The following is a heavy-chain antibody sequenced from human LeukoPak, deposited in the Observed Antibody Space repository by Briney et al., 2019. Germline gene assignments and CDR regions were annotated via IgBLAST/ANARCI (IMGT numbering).Heavy chain of an antibody. V-gene: IGHV4-59*08. Sequence: SETLSLTCTVSGGSISGYYWSWIRQPPGKGLEWIGYIYYSGSTNYNPSLKSRVTISVDTSKNQFSLKLSSVTAADTAVYYCARHGGGWFDPWGQGTLVTVSS. CDR2: IYYSGST. CDR1: GGSISGYY. D-gene: IGHD3-16*01. CDR3: ARHGGGWFDP. J-gene: IGHJ5*02.